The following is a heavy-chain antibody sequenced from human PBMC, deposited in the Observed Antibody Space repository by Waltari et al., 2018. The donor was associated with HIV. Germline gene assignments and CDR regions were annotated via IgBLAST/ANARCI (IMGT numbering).Heavy chain of an antibody. D-gene: IGHD3-10*01. V-gene: IGHV3-7*04. CDR3: ARGGFYGSGSKVN. CDR1: GFTFSSYW. CDR2: IKQEGSEK. Sequence: EVQLVESGGGLVQPGGSLRLSCAASGFTFSSYWMSWVRQAPGKGVGGVANIKQEGSEKYYVDSGNGRFTISRDNAENSLYLQMNSLRAEDTAVYDCARGGFYGSGSKVNWGQGTLVTVSS. J-gene: IGHJ4*02.